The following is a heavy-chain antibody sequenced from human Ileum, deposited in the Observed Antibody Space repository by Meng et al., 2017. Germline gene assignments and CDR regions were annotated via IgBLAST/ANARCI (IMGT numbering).Heavy chain of an antibody. D-gene: IGHD3-16*01. Sequence: GELWGSRGGYALPVRFLRLSCVASGLTFSKTWMHWVRQGAGKGLVWVSRISPDGSSSNNADSVKGRFTVSRDNSKNTLFLQMSSLRVEDTAMYYCSRDMMDLGQGTLVTVSS. CDR3: SRDMMD. CDR1: GLTFSKTW. CDR2: ISPDGSSS. V-gene: IGHV3-74*01. J-gene: IGHJ4*02.